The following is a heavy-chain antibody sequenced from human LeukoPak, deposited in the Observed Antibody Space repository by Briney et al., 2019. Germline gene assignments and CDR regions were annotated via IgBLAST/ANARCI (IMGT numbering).Heavy chain of an antibody. CDR1: GYTFTDYY. D-gene: IGHD2-15*01. J-gene: IGHJ6*03. CDR3: ARDDEYCSGGSCAFHYYYYMDV. Sequence: ASVKVSCKASGYTFTDYYTHWVRQAPGQGLEWMGWINPNSGGTNYAQKFQGRVTMTRDTSISTAYMELSRLRSDDTAVYYCARDDEYCSGGSCAFHYYYYMDVWGKGTTVTVSS. V-gene: IGHV1-2*02. CDR2: INPNSGGT.